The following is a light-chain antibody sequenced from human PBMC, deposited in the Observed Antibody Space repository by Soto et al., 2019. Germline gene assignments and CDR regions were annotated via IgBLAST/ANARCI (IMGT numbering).Light chain of an antibody. CDR1: QSISGY. Sequence: DIQMTQSPSSLSASVGDRVTITCRASQSISGYLNWYQQKPGKAPKVLISGASTLHNGVPSRFSGRGSETDFTLTISSLQPEDVATYYCQQSLSTLLTFGGGTKVDIK. V-gene: IGKV1-39*01. CDR3: QQSLSTLLT. J-gene: IGKJ4*01. CDR2: GAS.